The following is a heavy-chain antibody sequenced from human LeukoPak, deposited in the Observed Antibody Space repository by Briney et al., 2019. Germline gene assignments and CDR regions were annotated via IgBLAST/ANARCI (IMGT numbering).Heavy chain of an antibody. CDR2: INHSGST. Sequence: SETLSLTCAVYGGSFSGYYWSWIRQPPGKGLEWIGEINHSGSTNYNPSLKSRVTISVDTSKNQFSLKLSSVTAADTAVYYCAKYRTDSSSPEEYYFDYWGQGTLVTVSS. J-gene: IGHJ4*02. D-gene: IGHD6-13*01. CDR1: GGSFSGYY. CDR3: AKYRTDSSSPEEYYFDY. V-gene: IGHV4-34*01.